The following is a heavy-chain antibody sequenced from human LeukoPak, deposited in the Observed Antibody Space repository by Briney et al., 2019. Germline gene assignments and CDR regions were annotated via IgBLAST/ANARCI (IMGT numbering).Heavy chain of an antibody. CDR3: ARTGERGYSYGNDY. CDR1: GGTLHSYA. V-gene: IGHV1-69*01. J-gene: IGHJ4*02. CDR2: IIPIFGTA. Sequence: SVNVSCKASGGTLHSYAIRWVRQAPGKGLEWMGGIIPIFGTANYAQKFQGRVTITADESTSTAYMELSSLRSEDTAVYYCARTGERGYSYGNDYWGQGTLVTVSS. D-gene: IGHD5-18*01.